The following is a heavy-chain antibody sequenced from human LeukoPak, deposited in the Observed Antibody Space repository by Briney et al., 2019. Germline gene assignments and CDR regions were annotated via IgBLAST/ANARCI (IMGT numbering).Heavy chain of an antibody. J-gene: IGHJ4*02. V-gene: IGHV4-59*08. D-gene: IGHD5-18*01. CDR3: ARPSGYSYGYVY. CDR1: GGSISSYY. CDR2: IYYSGST. Sequence: SETLSLTCTVPGGSISSYYWSWIRQPPGKGLEWIGYIYYSGSTNYNPSLKSRVTISVDTSKNQFSLKLSSVTAADTAVYYCARPSGYSYGYVYWGQGTLVTVSS.